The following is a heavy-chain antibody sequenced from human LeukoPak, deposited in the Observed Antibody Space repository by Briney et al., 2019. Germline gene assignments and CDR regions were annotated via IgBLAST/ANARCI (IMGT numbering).Heavy chain of an antibody. CDR3: ARRGITYSSSFFAY. D-gene: IGHD6-13*01. CDR2: VFYSGNT. J-gene: IGHJ4*02. CDR1: GDSIGGGNYY. V-gene: IGHV4-39*01. Sequence: PSETLSLTCTVSGDSIGGGNYYWAWIRQSPGKGLEWIGSVFYSGNTYYNPSLKSRVTISVDTSKNQFSLNLYSVTAADTATYYCARRGITYSSSFFAYWGQGTLVTVSS.